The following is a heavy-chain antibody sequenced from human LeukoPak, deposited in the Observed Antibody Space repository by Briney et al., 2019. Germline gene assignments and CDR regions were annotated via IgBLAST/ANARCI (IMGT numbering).Heavy chain of an antibody. CDR2: INPNSGGT. Sequence: GASVKVSCKASGYTFTGYYMHWVRQAPGQGLEWMGRINPNSGGTNYAQKFQGRVTITRDTSISTAYMELSRLRSDDTAVYYCARGGPTYYYDSSGYYYGTWGQGTLVTVSS. J-gene: IGHJ5*02. V-gene: IGHV1-2*06. CDR3: ARGGPTYYYDSSGYYYGT. D-gene: IGHD3-22*01. CDR1: GYTFTGYY.